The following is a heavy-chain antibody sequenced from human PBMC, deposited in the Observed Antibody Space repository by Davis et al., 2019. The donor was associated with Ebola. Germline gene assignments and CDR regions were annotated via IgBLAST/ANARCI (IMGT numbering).Heavy chain of an antibody. Sequence: SETLSLTCTVSGGSIISYYWSWIRQAAGKGLAFIGRIYISGTTNYNPSLKSRVTMAVDTSKNQFSLKMTSVTATETAVYYCARDAVFGWFDPWGQGTLVTVSS. CDR1: GGSIISYY. CDR3: ARDAVFGWFDP. CDR2: IYISGTT. V-gene: IGHV4-4*07. D-gene: IGHD3-10*01. J-gene: IGHJ5*02.